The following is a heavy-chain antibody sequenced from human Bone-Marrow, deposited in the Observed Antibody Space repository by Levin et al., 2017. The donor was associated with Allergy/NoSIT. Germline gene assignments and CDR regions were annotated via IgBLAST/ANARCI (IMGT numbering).Heavy chain of an antibody. CDR1: GGTFSSYA. D-gene: IGHD6-6*01. J-gene: IGHJ4*02. CDR3: AREHGSLAHGSSSTPFDY. Sequence: SVKVSCKASGGTFSSYAISWVRQAPGQGLEWMGGIIPIFGTANYAQKFQGRVTITADESTSTAYMELSSLRSEDTAVYYCAREHGSLAHGSSSTPFDYWGQGTLVTVSS. CDR2: IIPIFGTA. V-gene: IGHV1-69*13.